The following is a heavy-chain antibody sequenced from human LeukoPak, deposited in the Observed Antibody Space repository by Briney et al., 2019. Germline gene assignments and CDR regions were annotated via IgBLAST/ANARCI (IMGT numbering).Heavy chain of an antibody. CDR3: ARVGNMRWLHNLDY. V-gene: IGHV1-2*02. Sequence: ASVKVSCKASGYAFTGYYMHWVRQAPGQGLEWMGWINPNSGGTNYAQKFQGRVTMTRDTSISTAYMELSSLRSEDTAVYYCARVGNMRWLHNLDYWGQGTLVTVSS. J-gene: IGHJ4*02. D-gene: IGHD5-12*01. CDR1: GYAFTGYY. CDR2: INPNSGGT.